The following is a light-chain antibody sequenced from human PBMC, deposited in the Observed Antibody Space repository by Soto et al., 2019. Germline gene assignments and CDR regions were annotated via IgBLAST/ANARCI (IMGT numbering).Light chain of an antibody. CDR3: QQRSSWPLT. CDR2: DAS. CDR1: QSVSSY. V-gene: IGKV3-11*01. Sequence: DIVLTQSPATLSLSPGERATLSCRASQSVSSYFAWYQQKPGQAPRLLIYDASKRATSIPARFSGSGSGTDFTLTISSLESEDFAVYYCQQRSSWPLTFGGGTKVEIK. J-gene: IGKJ4*01.